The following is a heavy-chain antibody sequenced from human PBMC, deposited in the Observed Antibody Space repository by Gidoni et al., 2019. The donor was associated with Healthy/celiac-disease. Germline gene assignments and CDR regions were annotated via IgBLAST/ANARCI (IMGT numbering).Heavy chain of an antibody. V-gene: IGHV4-34*01. CDR2: INHSGST. J-gene: IGHJ4*02. CDR3: AREGHMVRGVITDY. Sequence: QVQLQQWGEGLLKPSETLSLPCAVYGGSFSGYYWSWIRQPPGKGLEWIGEINHSGSTNYNPSLKSRVTISVDTSKNQFSLKLSSVTAADTAVYYCAREGHMVRGVITDYWGQGTLVTVSS. D-gene: IGHD3-10*01. CDR1: GGSFSGYY.